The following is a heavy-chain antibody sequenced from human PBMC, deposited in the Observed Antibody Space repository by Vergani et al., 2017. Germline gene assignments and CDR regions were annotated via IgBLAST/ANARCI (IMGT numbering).Heavy chain of an antibody. J-gene: IGHJ4*02. V-gene: IGHV4-59*01. Sequence: QVQLQESGPGLVKPSETLSLTCTVSGGSISSYYWSWFRQPPGKGLEWIGYIYYSGSTNYNPSLKSRVTISVDTSKNHFSLKLSSVTAADTAVDYYARAWGKKYSSSSLYFDYWGQGTLVTVSS. D-gene: IGHD6-6*01. CDR2: IYYSGST. CDR3: ARAWGKKYSSSSLYFDY. CDR1: GGSISSYY.